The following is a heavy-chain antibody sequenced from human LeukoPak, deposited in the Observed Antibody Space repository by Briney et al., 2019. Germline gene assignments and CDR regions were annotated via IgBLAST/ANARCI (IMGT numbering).Heavy chain of an antibody. CDR1: GFTFSSYD. CDR3: ARAPGTTHYYGMDV. V-gene: IGHV3-13*01. D-gene: IGHD1-1*01. J-gene: IGHJ6*02. CDR2: IGTAGDT. Sequence: PGGSLRLSCAASGFTFSSYDMHWVRQATGKGLEWVSAIGTAGDTYYPGSVKGRFTISRENAKNSLYLQMNSLRAGDTAVYYCARAPGTTHYYGMDVWGQGTTVTVSS.